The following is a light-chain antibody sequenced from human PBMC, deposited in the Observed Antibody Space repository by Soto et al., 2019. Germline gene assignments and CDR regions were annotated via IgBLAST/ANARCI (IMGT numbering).Light chain of an antibody. Sequence: QSALTQPASVSGSPGQSITISCTGIFSDVGGYNYVSWYQQHPGKAPKLMIQDVSNRPSGVSDRFSGSKSGNTASLTISGLQAEDEAYYYCSSYTTSTTVLFGGGTKLTVL. J-gene: IGLJ2*01. CDR1: FSDVGGYNY. CDR3: SSYTTSTTVL. CDR2: DVS. V-gene: IGLV2-14*03.